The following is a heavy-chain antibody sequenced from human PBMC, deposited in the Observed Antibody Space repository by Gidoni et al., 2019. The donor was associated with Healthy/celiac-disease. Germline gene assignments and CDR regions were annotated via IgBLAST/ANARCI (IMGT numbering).Heavy chain of an antibody. Sequence: QITFKESGPTLVKATQTLTPTCAFAGFLRSTSGVGVGWLRQLPGKALEWLARIYWDDDKRYSPSLQNRLTITKDTTKNHVVLTMTNMDTVDKATYYCALQNETMVQGVIYRTYTFDYWGQGTLVTVSS. CDR2: IYWDDDK. CDR1: GFLRSTSGVG. D-gene: IGHD3-10*01. J-gene: IGHJ4*02. V-gene: IGHV2-5*02. CDR3: ALQNETMVQGVIYRTYTFDY.